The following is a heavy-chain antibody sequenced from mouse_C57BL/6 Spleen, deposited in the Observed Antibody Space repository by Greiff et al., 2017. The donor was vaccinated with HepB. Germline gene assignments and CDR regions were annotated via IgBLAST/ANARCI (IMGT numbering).Heavy chain of an antibody. V-gene: IGHV1-15*01. CDR3: TRGYRDFDY. D-gene: IGHD2-14*01. CDR1: GYTFTDYE. Sequence: QVQLQQSGAELVRPGASVTLSCKASGYTFTDYEMHWVKQTPVHGLEWIGAIDPETGGTAYNQKFKGKAILTADKSSSTAYMELRSLTSEDSAVYYCTRGYRDFDYWGQGTTLTVSS. J-gene: IGHJ2*01. CDR2: IDPETGGT.